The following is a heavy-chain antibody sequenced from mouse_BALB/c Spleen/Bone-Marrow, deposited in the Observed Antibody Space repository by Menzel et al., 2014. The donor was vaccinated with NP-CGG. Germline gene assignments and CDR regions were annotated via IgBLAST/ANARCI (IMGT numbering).Heavy chain of an antibody. D-gene: IGHD1-2*01. CDR3: ARWHYYGAY. V-gene: IGHV1-14*01. J-gene: IGHJ3*01. Sequence: VQLKESGPELVKPGASVKMSCKASVYTFTSYIIHWVKRKPGPGLEWIGYINPYNDDTKYNERFRNKATLTSDKSSSTAYMELSSLTSDDSAVYYCARWHYYGAYWGQGTLVTVSA. CDR1: VYTFTSYI. CDR2: INPYNDDT.